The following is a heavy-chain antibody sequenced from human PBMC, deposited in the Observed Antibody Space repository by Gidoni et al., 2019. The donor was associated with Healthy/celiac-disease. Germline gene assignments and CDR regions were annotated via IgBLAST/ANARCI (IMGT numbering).Heavy chain of an antibody. J-gene: IGHJ4*02. D-gene: IGHD3-22*01. CDR2: IYYSGST. CDR3: ARFAQGVVVVSHFDY. Sequence: QVQLQESGPGLVKPSQTLSLPRTVSGGLISSGDYYWSWIRQPPGKGLEWIGYIYYSGSTYYNPSLKSRVTISVDTSKNQFSLKLSSVTAADTAVYYCARFAQGVVVVSHFDYWGQGTLVTVSS. CDR1: GGLISSGDYY. V-gene: IGHV4-30-4*01.